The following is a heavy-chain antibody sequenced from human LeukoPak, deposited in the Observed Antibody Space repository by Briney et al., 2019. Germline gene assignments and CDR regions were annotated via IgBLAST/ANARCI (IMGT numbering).Heavy chain of an antibody. J-gene: IGHJ2*01. Sequence: PSETLSLTCTASGGSISSSSHYWGWIRQPPGKGLEWIGYIYYSGSTNYNPSLKSRVTISVDTSKNQFSLKLSSVTAADTAVYYCARSLGYCSGGSCDPPYWYFDLWGRGTLVTVSS. CDR3: ARSLGYCSGGSCDPPYWYFDL. CDR2: IYYSGST. V-gene: IGHV4-61*05. D-gene: IGHD2-15*01. CDR1: GGSISSSSHY.